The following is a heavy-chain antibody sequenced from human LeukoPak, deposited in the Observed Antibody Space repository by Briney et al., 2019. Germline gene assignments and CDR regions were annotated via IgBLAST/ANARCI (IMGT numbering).Heavy chain of an antibody. V-gene: IGHV4-59*02. J-gene: IGHJ3*02. CDR3: ARRKRSDSPDAFDI. CDR1: GGSVSSYY. CDR2: VYYSGGT. Sequence: SETLSLTCTVSGGSVSSYYWSWIPQPPGKGQEWVWYVYYSGGTHYNPSLKSLGTISVDTSQNKFSHKLSSLIAAHTAVYYIARRKRSDSPDAFDIWGQGTMVTVS. D-gene: IGHD2-15*01.